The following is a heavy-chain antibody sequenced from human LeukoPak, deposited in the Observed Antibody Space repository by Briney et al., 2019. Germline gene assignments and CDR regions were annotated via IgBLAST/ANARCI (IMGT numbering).Heavy chain of an antibody. J-gene: IGHJ5*02. D-gene: IGHD6-13*01. CDR3: ARDTAPDIAAAATGWFDP. Sequence: SETLSLTCAVYGASFSGYYWSWIRQPPGKGLEWMGEINHSGSTNYNPSLKSRVTISVDTSKNQFSLKLSSVTAADTAVYYCARDTAPDIAAAATGWFDPWGQGTLVTVSS. CDR2: INHSGST. CDR1: GASFSGYY. V-gene: IGHV4-34*01.